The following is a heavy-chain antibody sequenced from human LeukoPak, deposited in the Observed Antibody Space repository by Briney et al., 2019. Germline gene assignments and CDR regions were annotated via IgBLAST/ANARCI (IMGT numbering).Heavy chain of an antibody. V-gene: IGHV3-53*01. CDR2: IYSGGDP. CDR3: ASSAGGHYYYGMDV. Sequence: GGSLRLSCAASEFTVTSNYMSWVRQAPGKGLEWVSVIYSGGDPYYADSVKGRFTISRDSSKNTLYLQMNSLRAGDTAVYYCASSAGGHYYYGMDVWGQGTTVTVSS. J-gene: IGHJ6*02. D-gene: IGHD2-15*01. CDR1: EFTVTSNY.